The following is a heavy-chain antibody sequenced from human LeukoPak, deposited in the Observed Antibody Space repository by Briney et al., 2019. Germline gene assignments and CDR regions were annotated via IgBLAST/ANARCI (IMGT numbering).Heavy chain of an antibody. D-gene: IGHD3-22*01. V-gene: IGHV4-34*01. CDR3: AAYYDSSGVDY. CDR2: INHSGST. J-gene: IGHJ4*02. CDR1: GGSFSGYY. Sequence: SETLSLTCAVYGGSFSGYYWSWLRQPPGKGLEWIGEINHSGSTNYNPSLKSRVTISVDTSKNQFSLKLSSVTAADTAVYYCAAYYDSSGVDYWGQGTLVTVSS.